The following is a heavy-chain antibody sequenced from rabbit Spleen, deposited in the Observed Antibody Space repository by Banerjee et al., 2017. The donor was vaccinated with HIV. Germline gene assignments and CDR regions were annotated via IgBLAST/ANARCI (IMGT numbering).Heavy chain of an antibody. CDR2: IYTVGGDT. V-gene: IGHV1S40*01. Sequence: QSLEESGGDLVKPEGSLTLTCTASGFSFSSSYYMCWVRQAPGKGLECIACIYTVGGDTYYASWAKGRFTITRSTSHNTVTLQLTSLTAADTATYFCARGSGDVGWGYLIWGPGTLVTVS. CDR3: ARGSGDVGWGYLI. D-gene: IGHD2-1*01. J-gene: IGHJ2*01. CDR1: GFSFSSSYY.